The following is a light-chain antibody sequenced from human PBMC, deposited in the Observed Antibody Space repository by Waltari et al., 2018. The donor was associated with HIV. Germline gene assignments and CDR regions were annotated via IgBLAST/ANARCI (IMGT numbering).Light chain of an antibody. CDR2: TNN. Sequence: QSVMTQPPSASGTPGQGVTISCSGSKSNIGDNYVYWYQQLPGKAPKLLIETNNPRPAGVPVRFAGSESGTSASLAISGLRSDEEADYYCATWDDSLNGWAFGGGTKLTVL. V-gene: IGLV1-47*01. CDR1: KSNIGDNY. CDR3: ATWDDSLNGWA. J-gene: IGLJ3*02.